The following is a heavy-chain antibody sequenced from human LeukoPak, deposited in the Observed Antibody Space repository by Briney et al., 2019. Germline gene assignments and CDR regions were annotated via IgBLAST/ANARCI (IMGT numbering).Heavy chain of an antibody. Sequence: GGSLRLSCAASGFTFSSYAMSWVRQAPGKGLEWVSAISGSGGSTYYADSVKGRFTISRDNSKNTLYLQMNSLRAEDTAVYYCAKDGGNWNDFYYYYMDVWGKGTTVTISS. CDR1: GFTFSSYA. CDR3: AKDGGNWNDFYYYYMDV. V-gene: IGHV3-23*01. CDR2: ISGSGGST. D-gene: IGHD1-1*01. J-gene: IGHJ6*03.